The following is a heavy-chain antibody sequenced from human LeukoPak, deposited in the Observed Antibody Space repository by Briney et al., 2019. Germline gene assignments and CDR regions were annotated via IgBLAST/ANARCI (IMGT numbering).Heavy chain of an antibody. CDR3: ARGTVGYCSGGSCQGWFDP. CDR2: ISGSGGST. Sequence: GGSLRLSCAASGFTFSSYGMSWVRQAPGKGLEWVSAISGSGGSTYYADSVKGRFTISRDNSKNTLYLQMNSLRAEDTAVYYCARGTVGYCSGGSCQGWFDPWGQGTLVTVSS. V-gene: IGHV3-23*01. D-gene: IGHD2-15*01. J-gene: IGHJ5*02. CDR1: GFTFSSYG.